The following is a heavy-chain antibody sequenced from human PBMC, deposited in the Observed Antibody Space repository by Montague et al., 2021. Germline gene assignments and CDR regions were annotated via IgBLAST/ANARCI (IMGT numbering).Heavy chain of an antibody. CDR2: INGNSINI. CDR3: VKDTRDYYPDF. V-gene: IGHV3-9*01. J-gene: IGHJ4*02. D-gene: IGHD3-3*01. CDR1: GFIFNNYV. Sequence: SLRLSCAASGFIFNNYVMNWVRQAPGKSLEWVSGINGNSINIDYXDSVKGRFTISRDNAKNSPYLQMNSLRAEDTAFYYCVKDTRDYYPDFWGQGILVTVSS.